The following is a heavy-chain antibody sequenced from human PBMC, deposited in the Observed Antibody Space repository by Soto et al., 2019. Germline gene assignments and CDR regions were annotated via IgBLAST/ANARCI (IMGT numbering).Heavy chain of an antibody. CDR2: ISGSGGST. CDR1: GFTFSSYA. Sequence: VQLLESGGGLVQPGGSLRLSCAASGFTFSSYAMRWVRQAPVKGLEWVSAISGSGGSTYYAGYVKGRFTISRDNSKNTLYLQMNSLSAEYTAVYCCAGRGSGSYDDYWGQGTLVTVSS. D-gene: IGHD1-26*01. CDR3: AGRGSGSYDDY. J-gene: IGHJ4*02. V-gene: IGHV3-23*01.